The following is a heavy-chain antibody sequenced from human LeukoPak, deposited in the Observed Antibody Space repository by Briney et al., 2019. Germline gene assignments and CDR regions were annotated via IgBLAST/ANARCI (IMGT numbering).Heavy chain of an antibody. V-gene: IGHV3-20*04. CDR3: ARDFANPEQAGTGAFDI. CDR1: GFTFDDYG. D-gene: IGHD4/OR15-4a*01. J-gene: IGHJ3*02. Sequence: GGSLRLSCAASGFTFDDYGMSWVRQAPGKGLEWVSGINWNGGSTGYADSVKGRFTISRDNAKNSLYLQMNSLRAEDTALYYCARDFANPEQAGTGAFDIWGQGTMVTVSS. CDR2: INWNGGST.